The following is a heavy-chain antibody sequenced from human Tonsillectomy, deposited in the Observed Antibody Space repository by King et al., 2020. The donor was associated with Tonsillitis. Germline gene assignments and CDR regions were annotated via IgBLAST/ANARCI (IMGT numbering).Heavy chain of an antibody. D-gene: IGHD6-19*01. J-gene: IGHJ4*02. CDR3: AKDRLGGWEYYFDY. CDR1: GFTFSSYA. Sequence: VQLVESGGGLVQPGGSLRLSCAASGFTFSSYAMSWVRQAPGKGLEWVSHISGGGGITYYADSVKGRFTISRDNSKNTLCLQMNSLRAEDTAVYYCAKDRLGGWEYYFDYWGQGTLVTVSS. V-gene: IGHV3-23*04. CDR2: ISGGGGIT.